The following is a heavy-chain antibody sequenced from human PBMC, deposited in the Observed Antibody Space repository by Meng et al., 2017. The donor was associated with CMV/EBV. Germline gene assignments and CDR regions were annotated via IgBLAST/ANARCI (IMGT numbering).Heavy chain of an antibody. CDR1: GYTFTGYN. J-gene: IGHJ6*02. CDR3: ASPRRVGATLVGYSYYYGLDV. Sequence: ASVKVSCKASGYTFTGYNMHWVRQAPGQGLEWMGWINANSGGTNYARKFQGRVTMTRDTSISTAYMELSSLRSDDTAVYYCASPRRVGATLVGYSYYYGLDVWGQGTTVTVSS. V-gene: IGHV1-2*02. D-gene: IGHD1-26*01. CDR2: INANSGGT.